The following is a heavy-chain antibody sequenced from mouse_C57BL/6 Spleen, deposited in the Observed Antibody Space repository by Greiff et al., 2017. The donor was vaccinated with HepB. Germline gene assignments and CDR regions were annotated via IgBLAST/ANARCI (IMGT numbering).Heavy chain of an antibody. CDR3: ARDLGLRRDWYFDV. CDR2: ISDGGSYT. V-gene: IGHV5-4*01. D-gene: IGHD2-4*01. Sequence: EVHLVESGGGLVKPGGSLTLSCAASGFTFSSYAMSWVRQTPEKRLEWVATISDGGSYTYYPDNVKGRFTISRDNAKNNLYLQMSHLKSEDTAMYYCARDLGLRRDWYFDVWGTGTTVTVSS. J-gene: IGHJ1*03. CDR1: GFTFSSYA.